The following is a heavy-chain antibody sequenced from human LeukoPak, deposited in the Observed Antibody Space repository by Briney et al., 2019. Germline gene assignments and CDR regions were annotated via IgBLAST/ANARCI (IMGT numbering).Heavy chain of an antibody. CDR1: GYTFTSYY. J-gene: IGHJ6*03. D-gene: IGHD3-9*01. Sequence: ASVTVSCKASGYTFTSYYMNWVRQAAGQGLEWMGWMNPNSGNTGYAQKFQGRVTMTRNTSISTAYMELSSLTSEDTAVYYCARGLTDYHYYYMDVWGKGTTVTVSS. V-gene: IGHV1-8*01. CDR3: ARGLTDYHYYYMDV. CDR2: MNPNSGNT.